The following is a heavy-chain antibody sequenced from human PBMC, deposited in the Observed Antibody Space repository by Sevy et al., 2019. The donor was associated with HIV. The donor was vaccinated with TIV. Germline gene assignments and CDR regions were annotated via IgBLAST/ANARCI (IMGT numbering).Heavy chain of an antibody. CDR1: GFTFSNHA. CDR2: IRNDGSHE. V-gene: IGHV3-30*02. D-gene: IGHD2-8*02. CDR3: ARDRKVLLVVYAIPFDAFDI. Sequence: GGSLRLSCTASGFTFSNHAMHWVRQGPGKGPEWVAFIRNDGSHEYYADSVKGRFTNSRDNSKNTLYLQMNGLRPEDTAVYYCARDRKVLLVVYAIPFDAFDIWGQGTMVTVSS. J-gene: IGHJ3*02.